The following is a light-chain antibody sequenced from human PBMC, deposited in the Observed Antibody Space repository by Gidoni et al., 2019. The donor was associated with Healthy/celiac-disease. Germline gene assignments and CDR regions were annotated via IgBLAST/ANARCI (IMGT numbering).Light chain of an antibody. Sequence: IVMTHSPDSLAVSLGERATINCKSSQSVLYSSNNKNYLAWYQQKPGHPPKLLIYWASTREYGVPDRFSGSGYGKDFTLTISSLQAEDVAVYYCQQYYSTPWTCGQGTKVEIK. V-gene: IGKV4-1*01. CDR2: WAS. CDR1: QSVLYSSNNKNY. J-gene: IGKJ1*01. CDR3: QQYYSTPWT.